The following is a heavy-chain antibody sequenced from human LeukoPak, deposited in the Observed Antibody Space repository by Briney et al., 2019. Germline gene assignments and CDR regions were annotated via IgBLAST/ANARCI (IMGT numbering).Heavy chain of an antibody. Sequence: GGSLRLSCAASGFTFSSYSMNWVRQAPGKGLEWVAFITSGGGTIYYADSVKGRFTISRDNAKNSLYLQMNSLRDDDTAVYYCAKDAGSYTIGNWFDPWGQGTLVTVSS. V-gene: IGHV3-48*02. CDR3: AKDAGSYTIGNWFDP. CDR2: ITSGGGTI. CDR1: GFTFSSYS. J-gene: IGHJ5*02. D-gene: IGHD1-26*01.